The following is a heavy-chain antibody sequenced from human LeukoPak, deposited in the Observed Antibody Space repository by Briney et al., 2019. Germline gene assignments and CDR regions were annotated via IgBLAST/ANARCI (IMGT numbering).Heavy chain of an antibody. Sequence: PSETLSLTCAVYGGSFSGYYWSWIRQPPGKGLEWIGEINHSGSTNYNPSLKSRVTISVDTSKNQFSLKLSSVPAADTAVYYCARNVGRYCSGGSCLDYWGQGTLVTVSS. CDR2: INHSGST. CDR1: GGSFSGYY. D-gene: IGHD2-15*01. V-gene: IGHV4-34*01. J-gene: IGHJ4*02. CDR3: ARNVGRYCSGGSCLDY.